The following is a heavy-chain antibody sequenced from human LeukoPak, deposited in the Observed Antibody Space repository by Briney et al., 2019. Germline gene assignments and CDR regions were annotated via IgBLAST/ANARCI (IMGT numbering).Heavy chain of an antibody. CDR3: ARVGAYSSSSFLIGY. Sequence: PGGSLRLSRAASGFTFSDYYMSWIRQAPGKGLEWGSYISSSGSTIYYADYVTGPFTLSRDNAKNSLYLQMNSVRAEDTAVYYCARVGAYSSSSFLIGYWGQGTLVTVSS. J-gene: IGHJ4*02. CDR1: GFTFSDYY. D-gene: IGHD6-6*01. V-gene: IGHV3-11*01. CDR2: ISSSGSTI.